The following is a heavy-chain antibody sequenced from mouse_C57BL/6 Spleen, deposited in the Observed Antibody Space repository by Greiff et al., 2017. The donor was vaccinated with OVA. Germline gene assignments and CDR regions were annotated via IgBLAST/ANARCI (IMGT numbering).Heavy chain of an antibody. J-gene: IGHJ4*01. D-gene: IGHD1-1*01. CDR1: GFTFSDYG. Sequence: EVKLMESGGGLVKPGGSLKLSCAASGFTFSDYGMHWVRQAPEKGLEWVAYISSGSSTIYYADTVKGRFTISRDNAKNTLFLQMTSLRSEDTAMYYCARTLTTVVPYAMDYWGQGTSVTVSS. CDR3: ARTLTTVVPYAMDY. CDR2: ISSGSSTI. V-gene: IGHV5-17*01.